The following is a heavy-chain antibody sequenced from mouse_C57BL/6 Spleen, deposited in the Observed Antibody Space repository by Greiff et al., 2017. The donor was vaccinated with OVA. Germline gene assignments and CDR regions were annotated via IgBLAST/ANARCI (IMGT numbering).Heavy chain of an antibody. CDR2: INPNNGGT. J-gene: IGHJ2*01. CDR1: GYTFTDYY. D-gene: IGHD5-5*01. CDR3: AREDSLHADY. Sequence: EVQLQQSGPELVKPGASVKISCKASGYTFTDYYMNWVKQSHGKSLEWIGDINPNNGGTSYNQKFKGKATLTVDKSSSTAYMELRSLTSEDSAVDYCAREDSLHADYWGQGTTLTVSS. V-gene: IGHV1-26*01.